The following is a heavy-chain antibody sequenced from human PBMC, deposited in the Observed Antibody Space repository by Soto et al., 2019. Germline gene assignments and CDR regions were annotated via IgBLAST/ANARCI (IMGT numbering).Heavy chain of an antibody. J-gene: IGHJ5*02. D-gene: IGHD3-22*01. Sequence: QIQLQESGPGLVKPSETLSLTCTVSGASVSDGYWSWIRQPPGKGLEWIGFMYFGGSFNYNPSLSCRVTLPVETSKNQFAMKVTSVTASHTAVYYCARSYYGRTGSAVDPWAQGTLFTVSS. CDR2: MYFGGSF. CDR3: ARSYYGRTGSAVDP. CDR1: GASVSDGY. V-gene: IGHV4-59*02.